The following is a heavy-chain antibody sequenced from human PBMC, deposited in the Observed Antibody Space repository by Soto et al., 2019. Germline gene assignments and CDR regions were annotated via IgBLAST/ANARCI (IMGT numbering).Heavy chain of an antibody. CDR1: GFTFSNYA. J-gene: IGHJ4*02. CDR2: ISGSSTGT. V-gene: IGHV3-23*01. Sequence: GGSLRLSCAASGFTFSNYAMNWVRQAPGKGLEWVSAISGSSTGTDYADSVKGRFTISRDNSKNTLYLQMNSLRAEDTAVYYFAKVPLRTYYFYYWGQGTLVTVSS. CDR3: AKVPLRTYYFYY.